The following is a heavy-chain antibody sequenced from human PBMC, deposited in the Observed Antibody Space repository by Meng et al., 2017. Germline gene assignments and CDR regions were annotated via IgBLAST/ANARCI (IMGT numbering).Heavy chain of an antibody. CDR2: ISSSGSTI. D-gene: IGHD2-15*01. CDR1: GFTFSSYE. Sequence: GESLKISCAASGFTFSSYEMNWVRQAPGKGLEWVSYISSSGSTIYYADSVKGRFTISRDNAKNSLYLQMNSLRAEDTAVYYCARFLLGRRRVVDYFDYWGQGTRVTVSS. J-gene: IGHJ4*02. CDR3: ARFLLGRRRVVDYFDY. V-gene: IGHV3-48*03.